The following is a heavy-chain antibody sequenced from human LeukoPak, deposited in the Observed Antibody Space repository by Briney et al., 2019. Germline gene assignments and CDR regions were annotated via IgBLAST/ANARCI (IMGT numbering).Heavy chain of an antibody. Sequence: PGGSLRLSCAASGFTFSSYSMNWVRQAPGKGLEWVSSISSSSSYIYYADSVKGRFTISRDNAKNSLYLQMNSLRAEDTAAYYCARDPFPYSSSWYWFDPWGQGTLVTVSS. D-gene: IGHD6-13*01. V-gene: IGHV3-21*01. J-gene: IGHJ5*02. CDR1: GFTFSSYS. CDR3: ARDPFPYSSSWYWFDP. CDR2: ISSSSSYI.